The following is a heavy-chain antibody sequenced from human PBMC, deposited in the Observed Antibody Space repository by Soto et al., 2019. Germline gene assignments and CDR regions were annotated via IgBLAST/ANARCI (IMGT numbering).Heavy chain of an antibody. Sequence: SGPTLVNPTQTLTLTCTFSGFSLRTTGMRVSWIRQPPGKALEWLARIDWDDDKFYSTSLETRLTISKDTSENQVVLTMTNMDPVDTATYYCARTAGYYRGRHFDFWGQGTLVTVSS. CDR3: ARTAGYYRGRHFDF. CDR2: IDWDDDK. D-gene: IGHD3-10*01. V-gene: IGHV2-70*04. J-gene: IGHJ4*02. CDR1: GFSLRTTGMR.